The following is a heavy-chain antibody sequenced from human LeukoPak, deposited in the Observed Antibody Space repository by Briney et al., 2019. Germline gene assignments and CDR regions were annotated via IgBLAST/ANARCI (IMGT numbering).Heavy chain of an antibody. J-gene: IGHJ3*02. D-gene: IGHD6-6*01. V-gene: IGHV1-69*06. CDR2: IIPIFGTA. CDR3: ARDLGGSSDDAFDI. Sequence: ASVKVSCKASGGTFSSYAISWVRQAPGQGLEWMGGIIPIFGTANYAQKFQGRVTITADKSTSTAYMELSSLRSEDTAVYYCARDLGGSSDDAFDIWGQGTMVTVSS. CDR1: GGTFSSYA.